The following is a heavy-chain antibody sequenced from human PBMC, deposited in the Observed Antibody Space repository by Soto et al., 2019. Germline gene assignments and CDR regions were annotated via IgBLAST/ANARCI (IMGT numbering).Heavy chain of an antibody. CDR2: IIPILGIA. V-gene: IGHV1-69*08. J-gene: IGHJ4*02. CDR3: ARDLFGVVNRYFDY. D-gene: IGHD3-3*01. CDR1: GGTFSSYT. Sequence: QVQLVQSGAEVQKPGSSVKVSCKASGGTFSSYTISWVRQAPGQGLEWMGRIIPILGIANYAQKFQGRVTITADKSTSTAYMELSSLRSEDTAVYYCARDLFGVVNRYFDYWGQGTLVTVSS.